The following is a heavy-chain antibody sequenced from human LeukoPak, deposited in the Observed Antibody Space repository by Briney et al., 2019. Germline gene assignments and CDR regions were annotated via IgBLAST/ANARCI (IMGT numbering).Heavy chain of an antibody. D-gene: IGHD4-17*01. Sequence: SETLSLTCAVSGYSISSGYYWGWIRQPPGKGLEWIGSIYHSGSTYYNPSLKSRVTISVDTSKNLFSLKLSSVTAADTAVYYCASMTTVTTGAFDYWGQGTLVTVSS. V-gene: IGHV4-38-2*01. J-gene: IGHJ4*02. CDR2: IYHSGST. CDR1: GYSISSGYY. CDR3: ASMTTVTTGAFDY.